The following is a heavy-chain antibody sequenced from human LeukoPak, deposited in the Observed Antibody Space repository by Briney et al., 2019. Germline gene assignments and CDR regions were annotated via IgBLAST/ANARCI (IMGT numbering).Heavy chain of an antibody. CDR3: ARDPGDYYDSSGYYYPY. CDR2: ISSSGSTI. J-gene: IGHJ4*02. Sequence: PGGSLRLSCAASGFTFSSYEMNWVRQAPGKGMKWVSYISSSGSTIYYADSVKGRFTISRDNAKNSLYLQMNSLRAEDTAVYYCARDPGDYYDSSGYYYPYWGQGTLVTVSS. CDR1: GFTFSSYE. V-gene: IGHV3-48*03. D-gene: IGHD3-22*01.